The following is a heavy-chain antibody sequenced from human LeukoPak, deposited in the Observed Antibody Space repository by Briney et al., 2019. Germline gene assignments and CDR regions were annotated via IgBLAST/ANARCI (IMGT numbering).Heavy chain of an antibody. CDR2: INHSGST. CDR3: ASGRGANTYYYGSGSYLPN. CDR1: GGSFSGYY. Sequence: SETLSLTCAVYGGSFSGYYWSWIRQPPGKGLEWIGEINHSGSTNYNPSLKSRVTISVDTSKNQFSLKLSSVTAADTAVYYCASGRGANTYYYGSGSYLPNWGQGTLVTVSS. D-gene: IGHD3-10*01. J-gene: IGHJ4*02. V-gene: IGHV4-34*01.